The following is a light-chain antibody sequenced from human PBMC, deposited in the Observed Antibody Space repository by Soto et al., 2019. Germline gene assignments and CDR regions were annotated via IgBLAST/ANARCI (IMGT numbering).Light chain of an antibody. CDR1: SSDIGGHNF. CDR2: DVS. J-gene: IGLJ2*01. Sequence: QSVLTQPASVSGSPGQSITISCTGTSSDIGGHNFVSWHQQHAGKAPILLIFDVSNRPSGISDRFSGSKSGNTASLTISGLRAEDEAEDYCSSYKRSNTLVFGGGTQLTVL. CDR3: SSYKRSNTLV. V-gene: IGLV2-14*01.